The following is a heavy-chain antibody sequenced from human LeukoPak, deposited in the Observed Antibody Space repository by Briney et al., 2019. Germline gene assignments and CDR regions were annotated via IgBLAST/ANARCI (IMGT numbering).Heavy chain of an antibody. J-gene: IGHJ6*03. V-gene: IGHV4-4*07. CDR1: GGSISSYY. CDR2: IYTGGRN. Sequence: PSETLSLTCTVSGGSISSYYWSWIRQPAGKGLEWIGRIYTGGRNNYNPSLKSLVTISVDKSKNQFSLKLRSVTAADTAVYYSARVIGGRPANTALYYYYYYLDVWGKGTTVTVSS. D-gene: IGHD5-18*01. CDR3: ARVIGGRPANTALYYYYYYLDV.